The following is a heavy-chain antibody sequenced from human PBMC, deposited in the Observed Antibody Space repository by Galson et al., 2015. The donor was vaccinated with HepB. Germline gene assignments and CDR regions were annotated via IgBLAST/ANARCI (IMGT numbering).Heavy chain of an antibody. CDR2: ISYDGSNK. J-gene: IGHJ6*02. V-gene: IGHV3-30-3*01. D-gene: IGHD3-10*01. Sequence: SLRLSCAASGFTFSSYAMHWVRQAPGKGLEWVAVISYDGSNKYYADSVKGRFTISRDNSKNTLYLQMNSLRAEDTAVYYCARGESCGSGSYYPRPLGMDVWGQGTTVTVSS. CDR3: ARGESCGSGSYYPRPLGMDV. CDR1: GFTFSSYA.